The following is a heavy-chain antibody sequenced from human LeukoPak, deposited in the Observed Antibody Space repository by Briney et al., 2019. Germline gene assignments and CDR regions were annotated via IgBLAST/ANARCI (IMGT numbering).Heavy chain of an antibody. CDR2: INHSGST. J-gene: IGHJ4*02. V-gene: IGHV4-34*01. CDR3: ARGFYTRAFDY. Sequence: SETLSLTCAVYGGSFSGYYWSWIRQPPGKGLEWIGEINHSGSTNYNPSLKSRVTISVDTSKNQFSLKLSSVTAANTAVYYCARGFYTRAFDYWGQGTLVTVSS. CDR1: GGSFSGYY.